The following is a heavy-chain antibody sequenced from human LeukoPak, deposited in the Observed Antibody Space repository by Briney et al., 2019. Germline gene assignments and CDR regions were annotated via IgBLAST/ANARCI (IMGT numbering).Heavy chain of an antibody. Sequence: GRSLRLSCAASGFTFSSYGMHWVRQAPGKGLQWVAFIWYDGSNKYYADSVKGRFTISRDNSKNTLYLQINSLRVEDTAVYYCARDRGESYFDYWGQGTLVTVSS. CDR1: GFTFSSYG. V-gene: IGHV3-33*01. CDR3: ARDRGESYFDY. D-gene: IGHD3-10*01. J-gene: IGHJ4*02. CDR2: IWYDGSNK.